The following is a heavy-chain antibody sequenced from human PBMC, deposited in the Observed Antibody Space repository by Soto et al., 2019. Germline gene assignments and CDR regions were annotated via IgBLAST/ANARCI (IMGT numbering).Heavy chain of an antibody. J-gene: IGHJ4*02. D-gene: IGHD3-10*01. V-gene: IGHV3-74*01. CDR3: ARGYSGSGSPYSFDF. CDR2: INNDGSST. CDR1: ELTFSSYW. Sequence: GGSLRLSCAASELTFSSYWMHWVRQAPGKGLVWVSRINNDGSSTIYADSVKGRFTISRDNAKNTLYLQMSSLRAEDTAVYYCARGYSGSGSPYSFDFWGQGTLVTVSS.